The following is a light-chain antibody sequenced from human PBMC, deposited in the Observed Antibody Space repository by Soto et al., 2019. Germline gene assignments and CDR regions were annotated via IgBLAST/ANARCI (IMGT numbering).Light chain of an antibody. J-gene: IGKJ1*01. CDR1: QPVNSGY. CDR2: GVS. V-gene: IGKV3-20*01. CDR3: QVYGSSPKT. Sequence: IVLTQSPGTLCLSPGEGATLSCRASQPVNSGYLAWYQQKPGQAPRLLMYGVSTRDTGIPDRFSGSGAGTDFTLTISRLEPGDFAVYYCQVYGSSPKTFGQGTKVDIK.